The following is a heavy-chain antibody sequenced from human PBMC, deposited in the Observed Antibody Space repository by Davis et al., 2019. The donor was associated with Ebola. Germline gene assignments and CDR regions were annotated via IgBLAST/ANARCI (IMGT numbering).Heavy chain of an antibody. CDR3: ARRHYYDTSGYYFDY. V-gene: IGHV3-48*02. Sequence: PGGSLRLSCAASGFTFSSYNMNWVRQAPGKGLEWVSYINSDSSTIYYADSVKGRFTISRDNAKNSLYLQMNSLRDEDTAVYYCARRHYYDTSGYYFDYWGQGTLVTVSS. J-gene: IGHJ4*02. CDR2: INSDSSTI. D-gene: IGHD3-22*01. CDR1: GFTFSSYN.